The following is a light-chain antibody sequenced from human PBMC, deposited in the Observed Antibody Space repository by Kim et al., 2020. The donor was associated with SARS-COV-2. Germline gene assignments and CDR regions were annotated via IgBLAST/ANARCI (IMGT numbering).Light chain of an antibody. V-gene: IGKV3-20*01. J-gene: IGKJ1*01. CDR1: QTVSSSY. Sequence: LSPGNTATLPCRASQTVSSSYLAWYQQKPGQAPRLLIYASSRATGIPDRFSGSGSGTDFTLTISRLGPEDFAVYYCQQYGSSPWTFGQGTKVDIK. CDR2: AS. CDR3: QQYGSSPWT.